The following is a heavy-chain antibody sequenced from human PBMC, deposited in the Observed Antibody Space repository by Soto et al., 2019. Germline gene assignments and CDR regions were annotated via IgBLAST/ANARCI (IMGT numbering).Heavy chain of an antibody. J-gene: IGHJ4*02. CDR3: ARDHREDGGTTFFDY. D-gene: IGHD1-1*01. CDR2: IITIFGTA. V-gene: IGHV1-69*01. Sequence: QVQLVQSGAEVKKPGSSVKVSCKASGGTFSSYAISWVRQAPGQGLEWMGGIITIFGTANYAQNFQGRVTITADESTSTAYMELSSLRSDDTAVYYCARDHREDGGTTFFDYWGQGTLVTVSS. CDR1: GGTFSSYA.